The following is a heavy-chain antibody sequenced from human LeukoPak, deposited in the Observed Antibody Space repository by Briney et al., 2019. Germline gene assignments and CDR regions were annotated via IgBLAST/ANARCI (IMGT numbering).Heavy chain of an antibody. V-gene: IGHV3-21*01. Sequence: GGSLRLSCAASGFTFSGYVMTWVRQAPGKGLECVSSITISSSHIYYADSVKGRFTISRDNTKDSLYLQMNSLRAEDTAIYYCARGPQFSGPGWFDPWGQGTLVTVSS. J-gene: IGHJ5*02. CDR2: ITISSSHI. CDR1: GFTFSGYV. D-gene: IGHD3-10*01. CDR3: ARGPQFSGPGWFDP.